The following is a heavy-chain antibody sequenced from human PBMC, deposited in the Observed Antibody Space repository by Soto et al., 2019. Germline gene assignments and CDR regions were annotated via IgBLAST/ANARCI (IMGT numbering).Heavy chain of an antibody. D-gene: IGHD2-21*02. J-gene: IGHJ6*02. CDR1: GGSISGYY. CDR3: ARDLWGYCGADCYPLDV. CDR2: MYNTGST. V-gene: IGHV4-59*01. Sequence: ETLSLTCTVSGGSISGYYWSWIRQPPGKGLEWIGYMYNTGSTIYNPSLKSRVTISVDTSKNQFSLKLNSVTAADTAVYYCARDLWGYCGADCYPLDVWGQGTTVTVSS.